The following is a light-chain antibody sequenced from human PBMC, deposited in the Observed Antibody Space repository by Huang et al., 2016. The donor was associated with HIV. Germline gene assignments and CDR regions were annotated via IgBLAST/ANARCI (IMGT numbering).Light chain of an antibody. CDR1: QRVASN. V-gene: IGKV3-15*01. CDR2: DTS. J-gene: IGKJ1*01. CDR3: QQYKYWPRA. Sequence: EIVMTQSPATLSVSPGERATLSCRASQRVASNLAWFQQKPGKAPRLLIFDTSTRATGIPARFSGSGSGTEFTLTISSLQSEDFAVYYCQQYKYWPRAFGQGTKVEIK.